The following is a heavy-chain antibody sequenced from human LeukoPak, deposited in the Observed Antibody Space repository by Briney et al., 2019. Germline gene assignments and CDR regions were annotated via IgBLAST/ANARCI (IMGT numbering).Heavy chain of an antibody. CDR1: GGSFSGYY. V-gene: IGHV4-34*01. CDR2: INHSGST. Sequence: SETLSLTCAVYGGSFSGYYWRWIRQPPGKGLEWIGEINHSGSTNYNPSLKSRVTISVDTSKNQFSLKLSSVTAADTAVYYCARAKANPPQYDYVWGSYRYTYYYYMDVWGKGTTVTVSS. D-gene: IGHD3-16*02. CDR3: ARAKANPPQYDYVWGSYRYTYYYYMDV. J-gene: IGHJ6*03.